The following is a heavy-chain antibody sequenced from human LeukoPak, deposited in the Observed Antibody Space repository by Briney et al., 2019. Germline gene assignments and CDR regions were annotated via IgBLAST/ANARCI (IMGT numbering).Heavy chain of an antibody. Sequence: ASVKVSCKASGYPFTGYNMHWVRQAPGQGLEWMGWINPNSGGSTTYAQKFQGRVTMTRDTSTSTVYMELSSLRSEDTAVYYCARDHGQQLTRWFDPWGQGTLVTVSS. V-gene: IGHV1-2*02. CDR1: GYPFTGYN. J-gene: IGHJ5*02. CDR2: INPNSGGST. CDR3: ARDHGQQLTRWFDP. D-gene: IGHD6-13*01.